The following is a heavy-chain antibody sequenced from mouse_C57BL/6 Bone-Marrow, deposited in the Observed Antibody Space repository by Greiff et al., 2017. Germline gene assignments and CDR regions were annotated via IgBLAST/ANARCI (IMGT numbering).Heavy chain of an antibody. CDR1: GYTFTEYT. D-gene: IGHD1-1*01. V-gene: IGHV1-62-2*01. CDR2: FYPGSGSI. J-gene: IGHJ4*01. Sequence: VQLVESGAELVKPGASVKLSCKASGYTFTEYTIHWVKPRSGQGLEWIGWFYPGSGSIKYNEKFKDKATLTADQSSSTASMALSRLTSEDSAFYFCARHEGGAVVAYYYAMDYGGQGTSVTVSS. CDR3: ARHEGGAVVAYYYAMDY.